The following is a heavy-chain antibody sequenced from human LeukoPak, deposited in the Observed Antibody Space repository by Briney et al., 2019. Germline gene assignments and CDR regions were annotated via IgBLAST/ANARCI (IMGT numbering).Heavy chain of an antibody. CDR2: TRDKANSYTT. CDR3: ARVGPPRSDAFDI. CDR1: GVTFSDHY. V-gene: IGHV3-72*01. Sequence: GETLRLTCAASGVTFSDHYMNWIRQTPGKGLEWVGRTRDKANSYTTEYDTSVKGRFTISRDDSTNSLYLQMNSLKTEDTAVYYCARVGPPRSDAFDIWGQGTMVTVSS. J-gene: IGHJ3*02.